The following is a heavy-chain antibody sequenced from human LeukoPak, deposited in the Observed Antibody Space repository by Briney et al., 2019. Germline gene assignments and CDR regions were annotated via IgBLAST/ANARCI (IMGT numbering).Heavy chain of an antibody. J-gene: IGHJ6*04. CDR2: INSDGSST. D-gene: IGHD6-13*01. V-gene: IGHV3-74*01. CDR3: ARDRMQQLTLDV. Sequence: GGSLRLSCAASGFTFSSYWMHWVRQAPGKGLVWVSRINSDGSSTSYADSVKGRFTISRDNAKNTLYLQANSLRSEDTAVYYCARDRMQQLTLDVWGKGTTVTVSS. CDR1: GFTFSSYW.